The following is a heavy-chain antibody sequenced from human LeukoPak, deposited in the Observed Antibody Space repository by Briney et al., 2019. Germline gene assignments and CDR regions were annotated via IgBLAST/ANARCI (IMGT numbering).Heavy chain of an antibody. J-gene: IGHJ6*02. CDR1: GFTFSTHW. Sequence: PGGSLRLSCAASGFTFSTHWMYWVRQAPGKGFEWVSRISGDGSLTYYADSVRGRFTISRDNAKETLYLQMTSLRVEDTAVYSCASLLTPYHGSGGGGMDVWGQGTTVTVSS. CDR2: ISGDGSLT. CDR3: ASLLTPYHGSGGGGMDV. D-gene: IGHD3-10*01. V-gene: IGHV3-74*01.